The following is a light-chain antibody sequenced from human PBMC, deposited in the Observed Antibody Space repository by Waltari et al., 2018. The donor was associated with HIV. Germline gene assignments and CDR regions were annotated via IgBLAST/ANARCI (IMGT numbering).Light chain of an antibody. V-gene: IGLV2-14*03. J-gene: IGLJ3*02. CDR2: DVS. Sequence: QSALTQPASVSGSPGQSITISCTGTSSDVGGYQYVSWYQQHPGKAPKLMIFDVSNRPSGVSNRFSGSKSGNTASLTISGLQAEDEAHYFCSSYTSTTTLVVFGGGTNLTVL. CDR3: SSYTSTTTLVV. CDR1: SSDVGGYQY.